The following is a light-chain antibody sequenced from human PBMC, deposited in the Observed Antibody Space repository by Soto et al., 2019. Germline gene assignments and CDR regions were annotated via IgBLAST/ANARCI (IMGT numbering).Light chain of an antibody. CDR3: QQYNNWPIT. V-gene: IGKV3-15*01. Sequence: EIVMTQSPATLSVSPGERATLSCRASQSVSSNLAWYQQKPGQAPRLLIYGASTRATGIPARFSGGGSGTEFTLTISSLQSEDFAVYYCQQYNNWPITFRQGTRLEIK. CDR2: GAS. J-gene: IGKJ5*01. CDR1: QSVSSN.